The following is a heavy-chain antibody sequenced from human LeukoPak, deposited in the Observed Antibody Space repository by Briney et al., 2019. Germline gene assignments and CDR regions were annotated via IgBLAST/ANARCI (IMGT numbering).Heavy chain of an antibody. CDR2: INSDGSST. V-gene: IGHV3-74*01. CDR3: ERDRQDSSGYYLYYYYYYMTS. J-gene: IGHJ6*03. D-gene: IGHD3-22*01. CDR1: GFTFSSYW. Sequence: GGSLRLSCAASGFTFSSYWMHWVRQAPGKGLGWVSRINSDGSSTSYADSVKGRFTISRDNARNTLYLQMNSLRAEDTAVYYCERDRQDSSGYYLYYYYYYMTSGAKGPRSPSP.